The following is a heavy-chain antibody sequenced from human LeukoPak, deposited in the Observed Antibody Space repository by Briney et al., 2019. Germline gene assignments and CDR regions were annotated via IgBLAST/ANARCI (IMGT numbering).Heavy chain of an antibody. V-gene: IGHV3-30*02. CDR3: ARDGSGYDIGDAFDI. D-gene: IGHD3-9*01. J-gene: IGHJ3*02. CDR1: GFTFRDYG. CDR2: IRYDGSNK. Sequence: GGSLRLSCAASGFTFRDYGMHWVRQAPGKGLEWVAFIRYDGSNKYYADSVKGRFTISRDNAKNTLYLQMNSLRAEDTAVYYCARDGSGYDIGDAFDIWGQGTMVTVSS.